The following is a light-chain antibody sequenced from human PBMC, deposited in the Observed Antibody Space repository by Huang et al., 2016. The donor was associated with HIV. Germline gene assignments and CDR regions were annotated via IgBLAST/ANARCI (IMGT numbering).Light chain of an antibody. CDR2: GTS. V-gene: IGKV3-20*01. CDR1: QKVSTYY. Sequence: EIVLTQSPGTLSLSPGDRVTLSCRASQKVSTYYVAWYQHKPGQAPRLLIYGTSNRATGIPERFSGSGSGTDFTLTISRLEPEDIAVYYCQQYGSLPTFGQGTKVEIK. J-gene: IGKJ1*01. CDR3: QQYGSLPT.